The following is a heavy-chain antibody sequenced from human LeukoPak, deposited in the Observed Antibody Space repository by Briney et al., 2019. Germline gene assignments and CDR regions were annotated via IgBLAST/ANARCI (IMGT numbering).Heavy chain of an antibody. CDR3: ARAKGYRLAFDI. V-gene: IGHV4-38-2*02. J-gene: IGHJ3*02. CDR2: IYHSGST. Sequence: SETLSLTCNVSGYSISSGYYWGWIRQPPGKGLEWIGSIYHSGSTYYNPSLKSRVTISVDTSKNQFSLKQSSVTAADTAVYYCARAKGYRLAFDIWGQGTMVTVSS. CDR1: GYSISSGYY. D-gene: IGHD3-16*02.